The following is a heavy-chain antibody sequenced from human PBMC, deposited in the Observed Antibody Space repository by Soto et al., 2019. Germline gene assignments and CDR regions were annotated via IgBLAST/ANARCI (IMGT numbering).Heavy chain of an antibody. CDR1: GYSFTSYG. D-gene: IGHD3-10*01. J-gene: IGHJ4*02. CDR3: ATSYGSGSRAFEY. CDR2: ITPYNGNT. V-gene: IGHV1-18*01. Sequence: ASVKVSCKASGYSFTSYGINWVRQAPGQGLEWMGWITPYNGNTNYAQKLQGRVTMTTDTSTSTASMELRSLRSDDTAVYYCATSYGSGSRAFEYWGQGALVTVSS.